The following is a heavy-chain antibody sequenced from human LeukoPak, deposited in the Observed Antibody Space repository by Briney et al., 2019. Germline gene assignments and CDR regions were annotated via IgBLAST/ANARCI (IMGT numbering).Heavy chain of an antibody. J-gene: IGHJ6*02. Sequence: PGGSLRLSCAASGFTFSSYGMHWVRQAPGKGLEWVALTSYDGSNKDYADSVKGRFTISRDNSKNTLYLQMNSLRAEDTAVYYCARSDATHWYGMDVWGQGTTVTVSS. D-gene: IGHD1-1*01. CDR1: GFTFSSYG. CDR3: ARSDATHWYGMDV. CDR2: TSYDGSNK. V-gene: IGHV3-30*04.